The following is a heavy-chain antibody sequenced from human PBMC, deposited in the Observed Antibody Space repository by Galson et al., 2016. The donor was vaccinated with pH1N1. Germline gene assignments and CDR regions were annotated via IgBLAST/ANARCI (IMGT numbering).Heavy chain of an antibody. CDR3: ARHSTRGFPGIEVAARRRPFDI. V-gene: IGHV4-34*01. Sequence: ETLSLTCALYGGSFSGHYWSWIRQSPGKGLEWIGEISHSGRSDYNPSLEGRVTVSIDTSMNQFSLNLMSVAAADTAVYYCARHSTRGFPGIEVAARRRPFDIWGPGTMVIVSS. CDR2: ISHSGRS. J-gene: IGHJ3*02. CDR1: GGSFSGHY. D-gene: IGHD6-19*01.